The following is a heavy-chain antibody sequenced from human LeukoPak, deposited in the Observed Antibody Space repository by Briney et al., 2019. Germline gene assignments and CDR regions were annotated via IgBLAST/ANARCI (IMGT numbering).Heavy chain of an antibody. CDR2: LYPSGST. CDR3: ARLSIVGATNFDY. V-gene: IGHV4-4*07. J-gene: IGHJ4*02. CDR1: GASISSYY. Sequence: PSETLSLTCTVSGASISSYYWSWIRQPAGKGLEWIGRLYPSGSTYYNPSLKSRVPMSIDTSKNQISLEVISVTAADTAMYYCARLSIVGATNFDYWGQGTLVTVSS. D-gene: IGHD1-26*01.